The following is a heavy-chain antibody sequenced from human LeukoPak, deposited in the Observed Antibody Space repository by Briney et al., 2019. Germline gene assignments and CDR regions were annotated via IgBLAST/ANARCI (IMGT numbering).Heavy chain of an antibody. CDR2: IYYSGST. CDR1: GGSVSSGSYY. D-gene: IGHD1-26*01. V-gene: IGHV4-61*01. Sequence: PSEALSLTCTVSGGSVSSGSYYWSWIRQPPGKGLEWIGYIYYSGSTSYNPSLKSRVSISIDTSKNQFSLRLSSVTAADTAVYYCAEGGGGYWGQGTLVTVSS. CDR3: AEGGGGY. J-gene: IGHJ4*02.